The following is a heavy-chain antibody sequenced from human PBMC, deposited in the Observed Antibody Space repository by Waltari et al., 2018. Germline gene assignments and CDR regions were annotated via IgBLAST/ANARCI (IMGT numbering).Heavy chain of an antibody. V-gene: IGHV1-69*04. D-gene: IGHD2-21*01. CDR3: ARDGLAPYNAFDI. CDR2: ITPYVNAA. CDR1: GGHFRSYV. J-gene: IGHJ3*02. Sequence: QVQLVQSGSEVKKPGSSVKVSCRASGGHFRSYVISWVRQASGQGLEWMGRITPYVNAAIYAQKFQGRLTITADKSTSTAYMELDSLASADTALYFCARDGLAPYNAFDIWGQGTMVTVSS.